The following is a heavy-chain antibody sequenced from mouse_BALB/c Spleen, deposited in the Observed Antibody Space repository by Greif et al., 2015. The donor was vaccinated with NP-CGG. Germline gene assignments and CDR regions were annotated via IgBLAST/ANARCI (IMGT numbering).Heavy chain of an antibody. CDR1: GYAFSSSW. V-gene: IGHV1-82*01. CDR3: ARDDGYYSYYFDY. CDR2: IYPGDGDT. J-gene: IGHJ2*01. D-gene: IGHD2-3*01. Sequence: VQLQQSGPELVKPGASVKISCKASGYAFSSSWMNWVKQRPGQGLEWIGRIYPGDGDTNYNGKFKGKATLTADKSSSTAYMQLSSLTSVDSAVYFCARDDGYYSYYFDYWGQGTTLTVSS.